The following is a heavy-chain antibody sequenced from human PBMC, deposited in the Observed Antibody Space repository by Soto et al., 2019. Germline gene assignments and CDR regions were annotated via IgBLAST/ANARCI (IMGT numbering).Heavy chain of an antibody. V-gene: IGHV4-34*01. CDR1: GGSFSGYY. D-gene: IGHD6-6*01. Sequence: QVQLQQWGAGLLKPSETLSLTCAVYGGSFSGYYWSWIRQPPGKGLEWIGEINHSGSTNYNPSLKSRVTISVDTSKNQFSLKLSSVTAADTAVYYCVRGEYSSSWTDYWGQGTLVTVSS. J-gene: IGHJ4*02. CDR2: INHSGST. CDR3: VRGEYSSSWTDY.